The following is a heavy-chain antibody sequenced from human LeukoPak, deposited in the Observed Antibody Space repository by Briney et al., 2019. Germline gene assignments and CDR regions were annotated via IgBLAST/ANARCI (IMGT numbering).Heavy chain of an antibody. D-gene: IGHD4-17*01. Sequence: PSETLSLTCAVYGGSFSGYYWSWIRQPPGKGLEWIGEINHSGSTNYNPSLKSRVTLSVDTSKNQFSLNLSSVTAADTAVYCCARRRGDYDFDYWGQGTLVTVSS. CDR2: INHSGST. J-gene: IGHJ4*02. CDR1: GGSFSGYY. V-gene: IGHV4-34*01. CDR3: ARRRGDYDFDY.